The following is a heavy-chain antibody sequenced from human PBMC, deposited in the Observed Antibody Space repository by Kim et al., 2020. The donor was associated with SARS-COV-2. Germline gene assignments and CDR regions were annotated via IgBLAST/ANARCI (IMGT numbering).Heavy chain of an antibody. Sequence: SETLSLTCTVSGGSISSSSYYWGWIRQPPGKGLEWIGSIYYSGSTYYNPSLKSRVTISVDTSKNQFSLKLSSVTAADTAVYYCARPRSTRDWFDPWGQGTLVTVSS. CDR3: ARPRSTRDWFDP. CDR2: IYYSGST. V-gene: IGHV4-39*01. J-gene: IGHJ5*02. CDR1: GGSISSSSYY.